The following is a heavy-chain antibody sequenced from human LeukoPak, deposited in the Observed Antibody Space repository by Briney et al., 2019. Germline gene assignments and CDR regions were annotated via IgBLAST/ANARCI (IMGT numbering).Heavy chain of an antibody. Sequence: GESLKISCKGSGYSFTSYWIGWVRQMPGKDLEWMGIIYPGDSDTKYSPSFQGQVTISADKSINTAYLQWSSLKASDTAMYYCARLDSSVLDPWGQGTLVTVSS. CDR2: IYPGDSDT. D-gene: IGHD6-19*01. V-gene: IGHV5-51*01. CDR3: ARLDSSVLDP. J-gene: IGHJ5*02. CDR1: GYSFTSYW.